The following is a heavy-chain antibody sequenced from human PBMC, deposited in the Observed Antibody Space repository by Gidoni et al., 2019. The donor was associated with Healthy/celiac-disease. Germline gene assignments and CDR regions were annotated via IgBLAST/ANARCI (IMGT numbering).Heavy chain of an antibody. J-gene: IGHJ3*02. D-gene: IGHD2-2*02. CDR3: ARASIPVVVVPAAIPGSSSSSAAFDI. CDR2: IYYSGST. CDR1: GGSISSYY. V-gene: IGHV4-59*01. Sequence: QVHLQESGPGLVKPSETLSLTCTVSGGSISSYYWSWIRQPPGKGLEWIGDIYYSGSTNYNPSLKSRVTISVDTSKNQFSLKLSSVTAADTAVYYCARASIPVVVVPAAIPGSSSSSAAFDIWGQGTMVTVSS.